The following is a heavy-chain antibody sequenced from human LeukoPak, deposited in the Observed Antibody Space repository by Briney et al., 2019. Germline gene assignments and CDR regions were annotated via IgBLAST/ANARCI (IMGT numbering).Heavy chain of an antibody. Sequence: GGSLRLSCAASGFTFSSYAMSWVRQAPGKGLEWVSAISGSGGNTYYADSVKGRFTISRDNSKNTLYLQMNSLRAEDTAVYYCAKDLTNNIAARPRFDAFDIWGQGTMVTVSS. CDR3: AKDLTNNIAARPRFDAFDI. J-gene: IGHJ3*02. CDR2: ISGSGGNT. V-gene: IGHV3-23*01. CDR1: GFTFSSYA. D-gene: IGHD6-6*01.